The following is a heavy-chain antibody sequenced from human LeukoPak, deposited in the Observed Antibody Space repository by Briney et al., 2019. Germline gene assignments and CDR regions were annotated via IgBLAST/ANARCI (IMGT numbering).Heavy chain of an antibody. Sequence: GASVKVSFTASGYTFTSYGISWVRQAPGQGLEWMGWISAYSGNPNYAQILQGRVTMTTDTSTTTAYMEPRSLRSDDTAIYYCARARGSTGWYVYWGQGTLVTVSS. J-gene: IGHJ4*02. CDR3: ARARGSTGWYVY. V-gene: IGHV1-18*01. D-gene: IGHD6-19*01. CDR1: GYTFTSYG. CDR2: ISAYSGNP.